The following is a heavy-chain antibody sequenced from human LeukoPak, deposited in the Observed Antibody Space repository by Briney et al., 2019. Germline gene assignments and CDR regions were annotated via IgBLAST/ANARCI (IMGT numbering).Heavy chain of an antibody. V-gene: IGHV3-23*01. CDR1: GFTFSSYA. D-gene: IGHD6-13*01. CDR2: ISGSGGST. Sequence: GGSLRLSCAASGFTFSSYAMSWVRQAPGKGLEWVSAISGSGGSTYYADSVKGRFTISRDNSKNTLYLQMNSRRAEDTAVYYCTTDHDTSSWTFIYWGQGTPVTVSS. J-gene: IGHJ4*02. CDR3: TTDHDTSSWTFIY.